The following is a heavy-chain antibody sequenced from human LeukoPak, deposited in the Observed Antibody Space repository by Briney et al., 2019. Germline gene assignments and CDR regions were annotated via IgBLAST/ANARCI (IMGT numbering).Heavy chain of an antibody. CDR3: ARGGVGATTYVWFDP. V-gene: IGHV1-46*01. D-gene: IGHD1-26*01. CDR2: INPSGGST. CDR1: GYTFTNYY. J-gene: IGHJ5*02. Sequence: GASVKVSCKASGYTFTNYYMHWVRQAPGQGLERMGVINPSGGSTSYAQNFQGRVTMTRDMSTSTVYMELSSLRADDTAVYYCARGGVGATTYVWFDPWGQGTLVTVSS.